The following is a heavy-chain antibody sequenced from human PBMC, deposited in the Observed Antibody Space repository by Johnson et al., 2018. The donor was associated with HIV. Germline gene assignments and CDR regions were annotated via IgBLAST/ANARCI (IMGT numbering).Heavy chain of an antibody. CDR3: ARVTYYYDTQAFDF. CDR2: IKQDGSEK. V-gene: IGHV3-7*02. D-gene: IGHD3-22*01. Sequence: VQLVESGGALVQPGGSLRLSCAASGFTFSSYWMSWVRQAPGKGLEWVANIKQDGSEKYYVDSVKGRFTISRDNAKNTLYLQMNSLRAEDTAVYYCARVTYYYDTQAFDFWGQGTMVTVSS. J-gene: IGHJ3*01. CDR1: GFTFSSYW.